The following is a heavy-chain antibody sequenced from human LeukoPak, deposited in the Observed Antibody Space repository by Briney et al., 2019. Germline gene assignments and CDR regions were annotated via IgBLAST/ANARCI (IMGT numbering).Heavy chain of an antibody. CDR2: ISYDGSNK. Sequence: PGRSLRLSCAASGFTFSSYGMHWVRQAPGKGLEWVAVISYDGSNKYYADSVKGRFTISRDNSKNTLYLQMNSLRAGDTAVYYCAKDKTGMDYWGQGTLVTVSS. CDR3: AKDKTGMDY. J-gene: IGHJ4*02. CDR1: GFTFSSYG. V-gene: IGHV3-30*18. D-gene: IGHD1-1*01.